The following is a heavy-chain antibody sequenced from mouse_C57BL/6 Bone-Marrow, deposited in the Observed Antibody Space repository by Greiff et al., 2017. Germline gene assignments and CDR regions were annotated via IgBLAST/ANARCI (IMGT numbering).Heavy chain of an antibody. D-gene: IGHD1-1*01. V-gene: IGHV5-17*01. CDR2: ISSGSSTI. CDR3: ARPLYYGSSSFAY. Sequence: DVMLVESGGGLVKPGGSLTLSCAASGFTFSDYGMHWVRQAPEKGLEWVAYISSGSSTIYYADTVKGRFTISRDNAKNTLFLQMTSLMSEDTAMYYCARPLYYGSSSFAYWGQGTLVTVSA. J-gene: IGHJ3*01. CDR1: GFTFSDYG.